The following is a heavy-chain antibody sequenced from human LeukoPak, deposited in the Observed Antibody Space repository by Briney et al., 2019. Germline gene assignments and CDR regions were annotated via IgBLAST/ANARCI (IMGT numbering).Heavy chain of an antibody. V-gene: IGHV1-2*02. CDR3: ARGYCSSTSCYYHYYYYMDV. J-gene: IGHJ6*03. CDR1: GYTLTGYY. CDR2: INPNSGGT. Sequence: ASVKVSCKASGYTLTGYYMHWLRQAPGQGLEWMGWINPNSGGTNFAQKFQGRVTVTRDTSISTAYMELSRLRSDDTAVYYCARGYCSSTSCYYHYYYYMDVWGKGTTVTVSS. D-gene: IGHD2-2*01.